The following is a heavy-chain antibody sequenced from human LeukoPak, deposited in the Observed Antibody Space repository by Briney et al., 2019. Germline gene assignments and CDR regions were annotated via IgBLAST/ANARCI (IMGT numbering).Heavy chain of an antibody. D-gene: IGHD3-16*01. CDR1: GFTFSLYW. J-gene: IGHJ3*02. Sequence: GGSLRISCAASGFTFSLYWMSWVRQAPGKGLEWVSSISASGSSISYSDSVKGRFTISRDNAKKSLYLQMDSLRADDTALYYCARDRTYMITWGGPKRHQGDALDIWGQGTMVTVSS. V-gene: IGHV3-21*01. CDR2: ISASGSSI. CDR3: ARDRTYMITWGGPKRHQGDALDI.